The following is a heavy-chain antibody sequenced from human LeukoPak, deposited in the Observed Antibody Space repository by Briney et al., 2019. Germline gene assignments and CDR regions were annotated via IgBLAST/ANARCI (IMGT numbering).Heavy chain of an antibody. Sequence: GGSLRLSCAASGFTFRSYEMNWVRQAPGKGLEWVSYISNSGTTMYYADSVQGRFTISRDNAKNSLYLQMNSLRAEDTAVYYCARDHPGPGINWYFDLWGRGTLVTVSS. CDR2: ISNSGTTM. CDR1: GFTFRSYE. CDR3: ARDHPGPGINWYFDL. J-gene: IGHJ2*01. V-gene: IGHV3-48*03. D-gene: IGHD1-26*01.